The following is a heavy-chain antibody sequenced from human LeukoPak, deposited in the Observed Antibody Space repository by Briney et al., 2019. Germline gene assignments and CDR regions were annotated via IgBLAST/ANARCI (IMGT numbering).Heavy chain of an antibody. J-gene: IGHJ4*02. V-gene: IGHV1-3*01. Sequence: ASVTVSCKASGYTFTSYAMHWVRQAPGQRIEWMGWINAGNGNTKYSKNFQGRVNFISNKSATTAFMELRSLRYEDAAVYYCARDSGSGNIDYWGQGTLVTVSS. D-gene: IGHD1-26*01. CDR3: ARDSGSGNIDY. CDR2: INAGNGNT. CDR1: GYTFTSYA.